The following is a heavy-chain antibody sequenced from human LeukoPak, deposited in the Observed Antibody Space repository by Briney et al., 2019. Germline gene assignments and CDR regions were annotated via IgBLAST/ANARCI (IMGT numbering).Heavy chain of an antibody. CDR2: IYPGDSET. Sequence: GESLKISCKGSGYSFISNWIGWVRQMPGKGLEWMGIIYPGDSETRYSPSFQGLVTISADKSISTAYLQWSSLRASGTAMYYCAKFHYYYGSGIFDAFDIWGQGTMVTVSS. V-gene: IGHV5-51*01. D-gene: IGHD3-10*01. CDR1: GYSFISNW. J-gene: IGHJ3*02. CDR3: AKFHYYYGSGIFDAFDI.